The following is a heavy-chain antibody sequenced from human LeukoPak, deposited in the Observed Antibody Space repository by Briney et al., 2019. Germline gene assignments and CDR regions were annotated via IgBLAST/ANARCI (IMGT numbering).Heavy chain of an antibody. V-gene: IGHV3-30*18. Sequence: SLRLSCAASGFTFSRYGMHWVRQAPGKGLEWVAVISYDGSNKYYADSVKGRFTISRDNSKNTLYLQMNSLRAEDTAVYYCAKDGDSSGWYYFDYWGQGTLVSDPS. J-gene: IGHJ4*02. D-gene: IGHD6-19*01. CDR2: ISYDGSNK. CDR3: AKDGDSSGWYYFDY. CDR1: GFTFSRYG.